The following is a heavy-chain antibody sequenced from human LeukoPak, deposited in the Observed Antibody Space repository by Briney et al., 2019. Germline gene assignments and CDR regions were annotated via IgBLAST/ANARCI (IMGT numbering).Heavy chain of an antibody. CDR3: AKVPAFSLTISEVVTDDAFDI. J-gene: IGHJ3*02. V-gene: IGHV3-23*01. CDR2: ISGSGGST. Sequence: GGSLRLSCAASGFTFSSYAMSWVRQAPGKGLEWVSAISGSGGSTYYADSVKGRFTISRDNSKNTLYLQMNSLRAEDTAVYYCAKVPAFSLTISEVVTDDAFDIWGQGTIVTVSS. CDR1: GFTFSSYA. D-gene: IGHD3-3*01.